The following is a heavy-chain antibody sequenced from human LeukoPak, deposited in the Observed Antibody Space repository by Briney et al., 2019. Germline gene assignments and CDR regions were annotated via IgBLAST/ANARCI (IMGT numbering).Heavy chain of an antibody. J-gene: IGHJ4*02. V-gene: IGHV3-7*01. D-gene: IGHD3-22*01. CDR2: INQDGSEK. CDR3: AREYYYDSSGYYPYFDY. Sequence: QSGGSLRLSCAASGFTFSSYWMSWVRQAPGKGLEWVANINQDGSEKYYVDSVRGRFTISRDNAKNSLYLQMNSLRAEDTAVYYCAREYYYDSSGYYPYFDYWGQGTLVTVSS. CDR1: GFTFSSYW.